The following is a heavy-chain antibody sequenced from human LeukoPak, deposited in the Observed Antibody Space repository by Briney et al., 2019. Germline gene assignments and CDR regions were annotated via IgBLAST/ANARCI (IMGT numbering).Heavy chain of an antibody. CDR2: INPNSGGT. CDR1: GYTFTGYY. Sequence: ASVKVSCKASGYTFTGYYMHWVRQVPGQGLEWMGRINPNSGGTNYAQKFQGRVTMTRDTSISTAYMELSRLRSDDTAVYYCARANLDHGAFYFDYWGQGTLVTVSS. J-gene: IGHJ4*02. V-gene: IGHV1-2*06. CDR3: ARANLDHGAFYFDY. D-gene: IGHD4-17*01.